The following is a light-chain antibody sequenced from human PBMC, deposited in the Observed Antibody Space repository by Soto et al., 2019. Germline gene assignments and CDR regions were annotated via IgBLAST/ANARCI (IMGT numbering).Light chain of an antibody. J-gene: IGKJ4*01. CDR2: AAS. V-gene: IGKV1-6*01. CDR3: LQDYNYPRT. Sequence: AIQMTQSPSSLSSSLGDIVTITCRASQGIRNDLGWYQQKPGKAPKLLIYAASSLQSGVPSRFSGSGSGTDFTLTISSLQPEDFATYYCLQDYNYPRTFGGGTKVDTK. CDR1: QGIRND.